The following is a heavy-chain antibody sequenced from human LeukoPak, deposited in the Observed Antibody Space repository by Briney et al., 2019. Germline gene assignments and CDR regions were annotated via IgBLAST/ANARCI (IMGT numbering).Heavy chain of an antibody. CDR3: ARSDSGTLGNWFDP. V-gene: IGHV4-39*07. CDR2: IYYSGST. D-gene: IGHD1-26*01. J-gene: IGHJ5*02. CDR1: GGSISSYY. Sequence: PSETLSLTCTVSGGSISSYYWGWIRQPPGKGLEWIGSIYYSGSTYYNPSLKSRVTISVDTSKNQFSLKLSSVTAADTAVYYCARSDSGTLGNWFDPWGQGTLVTVSS.